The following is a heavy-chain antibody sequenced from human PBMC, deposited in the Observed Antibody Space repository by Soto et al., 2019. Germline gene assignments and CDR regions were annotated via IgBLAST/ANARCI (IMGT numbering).Heavy chain of an antibody. D-gene: IGHD3-10*02. CDR1: GFSLTTVGMG. Sequence: QITLKESGPTLVQPTQTLTLTCTFSGFSLTTVGMGVGWIRQPPGKALDWLGIIYWDDDKRYSPSLNGRVTFIKDTSKNQVVLTMTNMDAVDSATYYCAHRNSSMFDFDIWGHGTLVTVSS. V-gene: IGHV2-5*02. CDR2: IYWDDDK. J-gene: IGHJ3*02. CDR3: AHRNSSMFDFDI.